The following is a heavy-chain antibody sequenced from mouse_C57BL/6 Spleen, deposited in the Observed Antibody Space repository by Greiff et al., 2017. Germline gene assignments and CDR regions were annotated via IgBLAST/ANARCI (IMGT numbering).Heavy chain of an antibody. CDR1: GYTFTSYW. CDR3: ARGAGTGYFDY. J-gene: IGHJ2*01. Sequence: QVQLQQSGAELVKPGASVKLSCKASGYTFTSYWMQWVKQRPGQGLEWIGEIDPSDSYTNYNQKFKGKATLTVDTSSSTAYMQLSSLTSEDSAVYYCARGAGTGYFDYWGQGTTLTVSS. V-gene: IGHV1-50*01. D-gene: IGHD4-1*01. CDR2: IDPSDSYT.